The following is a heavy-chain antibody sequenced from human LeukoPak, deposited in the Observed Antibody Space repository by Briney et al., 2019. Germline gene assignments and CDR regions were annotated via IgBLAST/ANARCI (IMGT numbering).Heavy chain of an antibody. Sequence: PSETLSLTCIVSGGSISSSNYYWGWIRQPPGKGLEWIGSIYYSGSTYYTPSLKSRVTISVDTSKNQFSLKLSSVTAADTAVYYCARLDRAFDIWGQGTMVTVSS. CDR1: GGSISSSNYY. CDR3: ARLDRAFDI. J-gene: IGHJ3*02. CDR2: IYYSGST. V-gene: IGHV4-39*07. D-gene: IGHD3-22*01.